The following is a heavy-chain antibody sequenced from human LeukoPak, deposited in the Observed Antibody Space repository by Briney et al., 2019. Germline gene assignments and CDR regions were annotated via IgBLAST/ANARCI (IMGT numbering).Heavy chain of an antibody. Sequence: SETLSLTCSVSGGSVSSGNYYWSWIRQPPGKGLEWIGEINHSGSTNYNPSLKSRVTISVDTSKNQFSLKLSSVTAADTAVYYCARGAVPGKVVPAAMGPGPRSRYGMDVWGQGTTVTVSS. CDR2: INHSGST. D-gene: IGHD2-2*01. CDR3: ARGAVPGKVVPAAMGPGPRSRYGMDV. CDR1: GGSVSSGNYY. V-gene: IGHV4-39*07. J-gene: IGHJ6*02.